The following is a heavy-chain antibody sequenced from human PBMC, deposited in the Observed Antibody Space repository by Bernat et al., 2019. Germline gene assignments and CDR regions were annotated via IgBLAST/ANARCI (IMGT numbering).Heavy chain of an antibody. Sequence: QLQLQESGPGLVKPSETLSLTCTVSGGSISSSSYYWGWIRQPPGKGLEWIGSIYYSGTTYYNPSLKSQVTISVDTSKNQFSLKLSSVTAADTAVYYCVRRGDQYSSGWYGGMDVWGQGTTVTVSS. J-gene: IGHJ6*02. CDR1: GGSISSSSYY. CDR2: IYYSGTT. CDR3: VRRGDQYSSGWYGGMDV. V-gene: IGHV4-39*01. D-gene: IGHD6-19*01.